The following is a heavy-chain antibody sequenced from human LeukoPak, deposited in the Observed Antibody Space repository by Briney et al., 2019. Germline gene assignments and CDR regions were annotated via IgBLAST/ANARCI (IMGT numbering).Heavy chain of an antibody. J-gene: IGHJ4*02. CDR3: ARVLRSSFDY. D-gene: IGHD3-3*01. Sequence: PGGSLRLSCAASGFTVSSNYMSWVRQAPGKGLEWVSVTYSGGSTYYADSVKGRFTISRHNSKNTLYLQMNSLRAEDTAVYYCARVLRSSFDYWGQGTLVTASS. CDR2: TYSGGST. V-gene: IGHV3-53*04. CDR1: GFTVSSNY.